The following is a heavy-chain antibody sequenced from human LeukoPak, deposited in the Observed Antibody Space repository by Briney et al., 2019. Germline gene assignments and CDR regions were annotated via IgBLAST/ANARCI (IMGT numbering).Heavy chain of an antibody. J-gene: IGHJ4*02. Sequence: SVKVSCKASGGTFRSGSINWVRQAPGQGLEWMGRIVPMPDITTYSQTFQGRVTITADKSTSTAYMELSSLTSEDTAVYYCARASDLVTTWDYFDSWGQGSLVNVSS. CDR1: GGTFRSGS. CDR2: IVPMPDIT. CDR3: ARASDLVTTWDYFDS. V-gene: IGHV1-69*02. D-gene: IGHD4-17*01.